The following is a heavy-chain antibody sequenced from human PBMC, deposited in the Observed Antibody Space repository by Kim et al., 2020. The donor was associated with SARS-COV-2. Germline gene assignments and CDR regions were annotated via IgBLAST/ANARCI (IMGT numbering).Heavy chain of an antibody. Sequence: SETLSLTCSVSGGSVSSGSYYWSWIRQPPGKGLEWIGYIYYSGSTNYNPSLKSRVTISVDTSKNQFSLNLNSGTAADTAVYYCARRTPNYFGSGSYYY. CDR3: ARRTPNYFGSGSYYY. V-gene: IGHV4-61*01. CDR1: GGSVSSGSYY. D-gene: IGHD3-10*01. CDR2: IYYSGST. J-gene: IGHJ6*01.